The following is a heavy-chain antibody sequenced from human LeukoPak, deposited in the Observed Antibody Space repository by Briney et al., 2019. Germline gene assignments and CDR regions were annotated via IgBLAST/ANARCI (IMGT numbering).Heavy chain of an antibody. V-gene: IGHV3-30*03. Sequence: GRSLRLSCAASGFTFSSYGMHWVRQAPGKGLEWVAVISYDGSNKYYADSVKGRFTISRDNSKNTLYLQMSSLRAEDTAVYYCASTYSYDSSGYYPFDYWGQGTLVTVPS. CDR2: ISYDGSNK. J-gene: IGHJ4*02. CDR1: GFTFSSYG. CDR3: ASTYSYDSSGYYPFDY. D-gene: IGHD3-22*01.